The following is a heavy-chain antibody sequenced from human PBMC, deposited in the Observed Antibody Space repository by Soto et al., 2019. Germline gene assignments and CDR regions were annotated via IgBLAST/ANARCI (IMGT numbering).Heavy chain of an antibody. CDR2: IKQDGSEK. CDR1: GFTFSSYW. Sequence: SLRLSCAASGFTFSSYWMSWVRQAPGKGLEWVANIKQDGSEKYYVDSVKGRFTISRDNAKNSLYLQMNSLRAEDTAVYYCARDIVVVPAAPNWFDPWGQGTLVTVSS. CDR3: ARDIVVVPAAPNWFDP. D-gene: IGHD2-2*01. V-gene: IGHV3-7*03. J-gene: IGHJ5*02.